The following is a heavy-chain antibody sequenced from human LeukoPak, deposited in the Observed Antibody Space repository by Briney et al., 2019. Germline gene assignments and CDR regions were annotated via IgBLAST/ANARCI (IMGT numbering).Heavy chain of an antibody. CDR3: ARHAYCGGDCYLLDY. Sequence: SETLPLTCTVSGGSISGYYWSWIRQPPGKGLEWIGYIHYSGSTNYNPSLKSRVTISVDTSRDQFSLKLSSVTAADTAVYYCARHAYCGGDCYLLDYWGQGTLVTVSS. D-gene: IGHD2-21*02. CDR1: GGSISGYY. CDR2: IHYSGST. J-gene: IGHJ4*02. V-gene: IGHV4-59*08.